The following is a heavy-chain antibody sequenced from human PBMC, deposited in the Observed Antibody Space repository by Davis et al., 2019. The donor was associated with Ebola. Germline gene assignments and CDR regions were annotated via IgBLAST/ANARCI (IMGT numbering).Heavy chain of an antibody. D-gene: IGHD3-10*01. CDR3: SERGSSV. CDR1: GGPITDYF. J-gene: IGHJ4*02. Sequence: PSETLSLTCTVSGGPITDYFWSWIRQPAGKGLEWIGSIYYTGSAYYNSSLASRATISVDTSKNQFSLKLTSVTAADTAMYYCSERGSSVWGQGTLVTVSS. CDR2: IYYTGSA. V-gene: IGHV4-59*03.